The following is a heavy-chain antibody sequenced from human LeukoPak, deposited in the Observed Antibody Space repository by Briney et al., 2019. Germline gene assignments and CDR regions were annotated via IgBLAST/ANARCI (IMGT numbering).Heavy chain of an antibody. V-gene: IGHV3-21*01. D-gene: IGHD3-22*01. J-gene: IGHJ4*02. Sequence: GGSPRLSCAASGFTFSSYSMNWVRQAPGKGLEWVSSISSSSSYIYYADSVKGRFTISRDNAKNSLYLQMNSLRAEDTAVYYCARVRGYDSSGYSNWGQGTLVTVSS. CDR3: ARVRGYDSSGYSN. CDR2: ISSSSSYI. CDR1: GFTFSSYS.